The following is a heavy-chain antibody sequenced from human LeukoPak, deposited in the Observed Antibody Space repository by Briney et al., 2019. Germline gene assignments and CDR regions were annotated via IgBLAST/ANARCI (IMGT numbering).Heavy chain of an antibody. V-gene: IGHV3-7*01. CDR3: ARACSGGSCYFDY. CDR2: IKQDGSEK. D-gene: IGHD2-15*01. CDR1: GFTFSSYW. J-gene: IGHJ4*02. Sequence: PGGSLRLSCAASGFTFSSYWMSWVRQAPGKGLEWVANIKQDGSEKYYVDSVKGRFTISRDNAKNSLYLQMNSLRAEDTAVYYCARACSGGSCYFDYWGQGTLVTVSS.